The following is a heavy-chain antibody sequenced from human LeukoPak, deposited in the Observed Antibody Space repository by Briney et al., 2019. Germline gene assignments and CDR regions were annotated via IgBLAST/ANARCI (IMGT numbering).Heavy chain of an antibody. CDR3: ARVVCSSTSCYPNWFDP. V-gene: IGHV1-2*02. J-gene: IGHJ5*02. Sequence: ASVKVSCKASGYTFTGYYMHWVRQAPGQGLEWMGWINPNSGGTNYAQKFQGRVTMTRDTSISTAYMELSRLRSDDTAVYYCARVVCSSTSCYPNWFDPWGQGTLVTVSS. CDR1: GYTFTGYY. D-gene: IGHD2-2*01. CDR2: INPNSGGT.